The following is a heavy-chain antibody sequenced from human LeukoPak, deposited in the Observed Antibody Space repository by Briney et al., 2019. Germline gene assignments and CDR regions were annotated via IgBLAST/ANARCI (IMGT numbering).Heavy chain of an antibody. CDR1: GFTFNSYA. D-gene: IGHD3-16*01. Sequence: GGSLRLSCAASGFTFNSYAMSWVRQAPGKGLEWGSAISGSACSPYYAASVKGRFTISRDNAKNSLYLQMNSLRAEDTAVYYCSSLYYYYYYYMDVWGKGTTVTVSS. CDR3: SSLYYYYYYYMDV. V-gene: IGHV3-23*01. J-gene: IGHJ6*03. CDR2: ISGSACSP.